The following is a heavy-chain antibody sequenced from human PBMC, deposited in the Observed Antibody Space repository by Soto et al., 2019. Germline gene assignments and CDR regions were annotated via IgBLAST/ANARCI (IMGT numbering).Heavy chain of an antibody. CDR3: VGSGTTDDF. CDR2: IFYSGDT. D-gene: IGHD1-7*01. V-gene: IGHV4-30-4*01. CDR1: GASVNTGDYY. Sequence: GQLQGSGPGLVTPSQTLSLTCTVSGASVNTGDYYWSYIRQPPGKGLEWLGYIFYSGDTYYKPSRKSRATISLTTSRNQCSLTLTSVTGADTAVYYCVGSGTTDDFWGQGTLVTVSS. J-gene: IGHJ1*01.